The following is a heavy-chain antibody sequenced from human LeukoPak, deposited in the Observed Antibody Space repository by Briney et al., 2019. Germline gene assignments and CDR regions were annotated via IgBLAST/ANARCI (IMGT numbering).Heavy chain of an antibody. V-gene: IGHV1-69*06. D-gene: IGHD5-18*01. J-gene: IGHJ4*02. CDR2: IISIFGTA. CDR3: ARVDTAMGNYFDY. Sequence: ASVKVSCKASGGTFSSYAIGWVRQAPGQGLEWMGGIISIFGTANYAQKFQGRVTITADKSTSTAYMELSSLRSEDTAVYYCARVDTAMGNYFDYWGQGTLVTVSS. CDR1: GGTFSSYA.